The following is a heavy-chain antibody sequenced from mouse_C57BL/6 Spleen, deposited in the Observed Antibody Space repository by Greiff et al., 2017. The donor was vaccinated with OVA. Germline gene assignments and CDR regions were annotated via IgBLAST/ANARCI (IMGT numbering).Heavy chain of an antibody. CDR3: ARGYSYAMDY. V-gene: IGHV1-4*01. Sequence: VKLMESGAELARPGASVKMSCKASGYTFTSYTMHWVKQRPGQGLEWIGYINPSSGYTKYNQKFKDKATLTADKSSSTAYMQLSSLTSEDSAVYYCARGYSYAMDYWGQGTSVTVSS. CDR1: GYTFTSYT. D-gene: IGHD2-3*01. J-gene: IGHJ4*01. CDR2: INPSSGYT.